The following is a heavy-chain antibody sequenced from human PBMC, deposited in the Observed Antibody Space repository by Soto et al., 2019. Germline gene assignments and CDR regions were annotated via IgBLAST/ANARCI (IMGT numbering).Heavy chain of an antibody. V-gene: IGHV1-24*01. Sequence: GASVKVSCKVSGYTLTELSMHWVRKAPGKGLEWMGGFDPEDGETIYAQKFQGRATMTEDTSTDTAYMELSSLRSEDTAVYYCATFLDYCTNGVCYPGAFDIWGQGTMVTVSS. D-gene: IGHD2-8*01. CDR2: FDPEDGET. CDR3: ATFLDYCTNGVCYPGAFDI. CDR1: GYTLTELS. J-gene: IGHJ3*02.